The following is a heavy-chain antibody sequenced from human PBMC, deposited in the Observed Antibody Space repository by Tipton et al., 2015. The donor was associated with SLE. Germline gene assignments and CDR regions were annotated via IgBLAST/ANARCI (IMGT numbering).Heavy chain of an antibody. V-gene: IGHV4-39*07. CDR3: VRDHDHDFWSAYPDYYGMDV. CDR1: GGSINSSSYY. Sequence: TLSLTCTVSGGSINSSSYYWGWIRQPPGKGLEWIGSIYYSGRTYYNPSLKSRVTVSVDTSKNQFSLKLSSVTAADTAVYYCVRDHDHDFWSAYPDYYGMDVWGQGTTVTVS. J-gene: IGHJ6*02. D-gene: IGHD3-3*01. CDR2: IYYSGRT.